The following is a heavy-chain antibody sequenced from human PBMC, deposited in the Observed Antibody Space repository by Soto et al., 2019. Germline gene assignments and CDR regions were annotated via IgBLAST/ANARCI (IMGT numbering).Heavy chain of an antibody. J-gene: IGHJ6*02. CDR3: ARDLFRLYSGGWYPNGMDV. CDR1: GYTFTGYY. CDR2: INPNSGGT. Sequence: GASVKVSCKASGYTFTGYYMHWVRQAPGQGLEWMGWINPNSGGTNYAQKFQGWVTMTRDTSISTAYMELSRLRSDDTAVYYCARDLFRLYSGGWYPNGMDVWGQGXTVTVYS. V-gene: IGHV1-2*04. D-gene: IGHD6-19*01.